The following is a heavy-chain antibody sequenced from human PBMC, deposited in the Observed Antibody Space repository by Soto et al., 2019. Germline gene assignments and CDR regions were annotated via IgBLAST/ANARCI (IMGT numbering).Heavy chain of an antibody. CDR2: IIPIFGTA. J-gene: IGHJ6*02. D-gene: IGHD6-13*01. CDR1: GGTFSSYA. CDR3: ARDKNSSSWYALRDPPAYGMDV. Sequence: ASVKVSCKASGGTFSSYAISWVRQAPGQGLEWMGGIIPIFGTANYAQKFQGRVTITADESTSTAYMELSSLRSEDTAVYYCARDKNSSSWYALRDPPAYGMDVWGQGTTVTVSS. V-gene: IGHV1-69*13.